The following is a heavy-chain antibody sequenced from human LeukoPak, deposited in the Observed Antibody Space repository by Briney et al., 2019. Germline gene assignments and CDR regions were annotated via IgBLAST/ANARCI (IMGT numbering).Heavy chain of an antibody. CDR2: INHSGST. Sequence: SETLSLTCAVYGGSFSGYYWSWIRQPPGKGLEWIGEINHSGSTNYNPSLKSRVTISVDTSKNQFPLKLSSVTAADTAVYYCATRDIVVSGFASYWGQGTLVTVSS. CDR1: GGSFSGYY. J-gene: IGHJ4*02. D-gene: IGHD2-15*01. CDR3: ATRDIVVSGFASY. V-gene: IGHV4-34*01.